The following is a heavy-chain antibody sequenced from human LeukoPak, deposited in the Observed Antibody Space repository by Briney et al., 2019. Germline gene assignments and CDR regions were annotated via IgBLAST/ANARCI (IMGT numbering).Heavy chain of an antibody. CDR3: AKETFLPLLWFGELSEGPADY. J-gene: IGHJ4*02. Sequence: PGGSLRLCCAASGFTVSSNYMSWVRQAPGKGLEWVSVIYSGGSTYYADSVKGRFAISRDNSKNTLYLQMNSLRAEDTAVYYCAKETFLPLLWFGELSEGPADYWGQGTLVTVSS. CDR1: GFTVSSNY. D-gene: IGHD3-10*01. CDR2: IYSGGST. V-gene: IGHV3-53*05.